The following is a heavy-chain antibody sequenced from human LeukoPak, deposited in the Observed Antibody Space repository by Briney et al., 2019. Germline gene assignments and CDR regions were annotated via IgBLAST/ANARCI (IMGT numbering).Heavy chain of an antibody. CDR1: GFIFSNYA. CDR2: IGGRDGGT. CDR3: AKWGDYDILTGYYDSDY. J-gene: IGHJ4*01. D-gene: IGHD3-9*01. V-gene: IGHV3-23*01. Sequence: GRTLRLFCAASGFIFSNYAMRWARQAPGKGLEWVSAIGGRDGGTYYADSVKGRFTVSRDDPKNTLYLQMNTLRVEDTAVYYCAKWGDYDILTGYYDSDYWGHGTLVTVSS.